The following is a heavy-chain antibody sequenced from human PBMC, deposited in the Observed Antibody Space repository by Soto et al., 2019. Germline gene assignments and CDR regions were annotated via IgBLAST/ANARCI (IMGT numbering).Heavy chain of an antibody. D-gene: IGHD1-26*01. V-gene: IGHV3-30*04. CDR3: ARGPESGDF. Sequence: QVQLVESGGGVVQPGRSWSLSWEPSGFTFSPFLLTWVRQAPGKGLGWVAVISYDGIEKDYADSVKGRFTISRDNPDNTLFLQMNSLTSEDTGVYYCARGPESGDFWGQGTLVTVPS. CDR1: GFTFSPFL. CDR2: ISYDGIEK. J-gene: IGHJ4*02.